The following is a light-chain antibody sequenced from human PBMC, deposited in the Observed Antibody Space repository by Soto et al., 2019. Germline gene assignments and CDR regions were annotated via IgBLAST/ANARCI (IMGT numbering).Light chain of an antibody. Sequence: QSALAQPASVSGSPGQSVTISCTGTSSDVGAYNSVSWYQQHPDKAPQLMIYKGTQRPSGVSNRFSGSTSGNAASLIISGLQAGDEADYFCCSSAPESTYVFGTGTKVTVL. CDR2: KGT. CDR1: SSDVGAYNS. J-gene: IGLJ1*01. V-gene: IGLV2-23*01. CDR3: CSSAPESTYV.